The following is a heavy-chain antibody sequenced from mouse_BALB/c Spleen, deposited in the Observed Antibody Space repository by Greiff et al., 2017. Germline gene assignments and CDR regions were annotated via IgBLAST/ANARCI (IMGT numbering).Heavy chain of an antibody. CDR3: ARHEELGWYFDV. J-gene: IGHJ1*01. D-gene: IGHD3-3*01. CDR2: FYPGSGSI. Sequence: QVHVKQSGAELVKPGASVKLSCKASGYTFTEYTIHWVKQRSGQGLEWIGWFYPGSGSIKYNEKFKDKATLTADKSSSTVYMELSRLTSEDSAVYFCARHEELGWYFDVWGAGTTVTVSS. V-gene: IGHV1-62-2*01. CDR1: GYTFTEYT.